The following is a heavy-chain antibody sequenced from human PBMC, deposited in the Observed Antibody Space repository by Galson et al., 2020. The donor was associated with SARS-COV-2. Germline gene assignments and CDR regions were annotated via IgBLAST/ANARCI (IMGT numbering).Heavy chain of an antibody. J-gene: IGHJ6*02. CDR3: ARLYYDDNPYYYYGMDV. CDR1: GGSIRSSSYY. Sequence: ETSETLSLTCTVSGGSIRSSSYYWGWIRQPPGKGLEWIGSIYHSGSTYYNPSLKSRVTISVDTSQNQFSLKLSSVTAADTAVYYCARLYYDDNPYYYYGMDVWGQGTTVTVSS. CDR2: IYHSGST. D-gene: IGHD3-16*01. V-gene: IGHV4-39*01.